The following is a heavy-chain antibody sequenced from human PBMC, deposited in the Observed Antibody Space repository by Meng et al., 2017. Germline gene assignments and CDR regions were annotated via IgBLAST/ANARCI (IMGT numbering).Heavy chain of an antibody. D-gene: IGHD4-17*01. Sequence: SGPTLVKPTQTLTLTCTFSGFSLSTSGVGVGWIRQPPGKALEWLALIYWDDDKRYSPSLKSRLTITKDTSKNQVVLTMTNMDPVDTATYYRAHAIYGDYRFDYWGQGTLVTVSS. J-gene: IGHJ4*02. CDR3: AHAIYGDYRFDY. V-gene: IGHV2-5*02. CDR1: GFSLSTSGVG. CDR2: IYWDDDK.